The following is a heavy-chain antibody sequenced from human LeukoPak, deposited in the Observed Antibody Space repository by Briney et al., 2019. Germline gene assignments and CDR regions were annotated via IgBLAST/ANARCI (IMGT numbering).Heavy chain of an antibody. CDR2: ISAYNGNT. V-gene: IGHV1-18*01. CDR3: ARDRFGELLDAFDI. J-gene: IGHJ3*02. CDR1: GYTFTSYG. Sequence: VKVSCKASGYTFTSYGISWVRQAPGQGLEWMGWISAYNGNTNYAQKLQGRVTMTTDTSTSTAYMELRSLRSDDTAVYYCARDRFGELLDAFDIRGQGTMVTVSS. D-gene: IGHD3-10*01.